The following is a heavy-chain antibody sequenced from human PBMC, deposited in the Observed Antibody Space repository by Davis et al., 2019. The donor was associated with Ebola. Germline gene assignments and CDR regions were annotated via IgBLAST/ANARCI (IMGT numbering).Heavy chain of an antibody. Sequence: GESLKISCAASGFTFSSYAMSWVRQAPGKGLEWVSAISGSGGSTYYADSVKGRFTISRDNSKNTLYLQMNSLRAEDTAVYYCAKDRVTTVTSFQHWGQGTLVTVSS. J-gene: IGHJ1*01. CDR3: AKDRVTTVTSFQH. CDR1: GFTFSSYA. V-gene: IGHV3-23*01. D-gene: IGHD4-17*01. CDR2: ISGSGGST.